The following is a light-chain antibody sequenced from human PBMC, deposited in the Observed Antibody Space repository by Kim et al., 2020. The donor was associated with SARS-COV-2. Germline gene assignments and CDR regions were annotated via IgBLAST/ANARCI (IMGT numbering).Light chain of an antibody. CDR3: QQYGGSPLT. CDR2: DAS. CDR1: QSVASSY. Sequence: SPGEIATLSCRASQSVASSYLAWYQQKPGQAPRLLIYDASNRATDIPDRFSGSGSGTDFTLTISRLEPEDYAVYFCQQYGGSPLTFGGGTKVDIK. J-gene: IGKJ4*01. V-gene: IGKV3-20*01.